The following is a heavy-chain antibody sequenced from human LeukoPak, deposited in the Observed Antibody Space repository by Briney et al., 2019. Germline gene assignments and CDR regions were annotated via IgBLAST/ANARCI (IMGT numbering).Heavy chain of an antibody. CDR3: ARVGDRDAFDI. V-gene: IGHV3-64*01. J-gene: IGHJ3*02. CDR1: GFTFSSYA. CDR2: ISSNGDST. D-gene: IGHD3-16*01. Sequence: GGSLRLSCAASGFTFSSYAMHWVRQAPGKGLEYVSAISSNGDSTFYAKSVKGRFTISRDNSKNTLYLQMNSLRAEDTAVYYCARVGDRDAFDIWGQGTMVTVSS.